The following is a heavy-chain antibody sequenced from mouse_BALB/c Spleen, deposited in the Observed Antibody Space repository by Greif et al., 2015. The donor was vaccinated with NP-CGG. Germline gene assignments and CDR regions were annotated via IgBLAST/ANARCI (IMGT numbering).Heavy chain of an antibody. CDR1: GFNIKDTY. V-gene: IGHV14-3*02. D-gene: IGHD1-1*01. J-gene: IGHJ2*01. Sequence: EVQLQQSGAELVKPGASVKLSCTASGFNIKDTYMHWVKQRPKQGLEWIGRIDPANGNTKYDPKFQGKATITADTSSNTAYLQLSSLTSEDTAVYYCARSSGSSDFDYWGQGTTLTVSS. CDR3: ARSSGSSDFDY. CDR2: IDPANGNT.